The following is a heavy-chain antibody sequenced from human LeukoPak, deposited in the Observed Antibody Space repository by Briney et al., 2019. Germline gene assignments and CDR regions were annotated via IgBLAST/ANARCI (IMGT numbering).Heavy chain of an antibody. V-gene: IGHV4-34*01. CDR2: INHSGST. J-gene: IGHJ4*02. CDR3: ASRRLKLLWFGELLR. CDR1: GGSFSGYY. Sequence: SETLSLTCAVYGGSFSGYYWSWIRQPPGKGLEWIGEINHSGSTNYNPSLKSRATISVDTSKNQFSLKLTSVTAADTAVYYCASRRLKLLWFGELLRWGQGTLVTVSS. D-gene: IGHD3-10*01.